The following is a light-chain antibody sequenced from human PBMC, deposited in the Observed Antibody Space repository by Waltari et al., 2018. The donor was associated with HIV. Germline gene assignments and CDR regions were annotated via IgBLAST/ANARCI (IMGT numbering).Light chain of an antibody. CDR1: QRVLYRSNNKNY. CDR3: QQYYSTPLPGYT. J-gene: IGKJ2*01. Sequence: DIVMTQSPDSLAVSLGESATIHCKSSQRVLYRSNNKNYLAWSQQKPGQPPKLLIYWASTRESGVPDRFSGSGSGTDFTLTISSLQAEDVAVYYCQQYYSTPLPGYTFGQGTKLEIK. CDR2: WAS. V-gene: IGKV4-1*01.